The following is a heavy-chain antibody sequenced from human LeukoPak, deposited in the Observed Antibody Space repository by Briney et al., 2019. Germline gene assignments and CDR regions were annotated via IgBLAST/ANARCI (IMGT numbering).Heavy chain of an antibody. CDR2: ISGSGGTT. J-gene: IGHJ6*02. CDR1: GFTFSNYA. V-gene: IGHV3-23*01. CDR3: ARDNRVITSFGVVNRGGYYYGMDV. D-gene: IGHD3-3*01. Sequence: GGSLRLSCAASGFTFSNYAMSWVRQAPGKGLEWVSAISGSGGTTYYADSVKGRFTISRDNSKNTLYLQMNSLRAEDTAVYYYARDNRVITSFGVVNRGGYYYGMDVWGQGTTVTVSS.